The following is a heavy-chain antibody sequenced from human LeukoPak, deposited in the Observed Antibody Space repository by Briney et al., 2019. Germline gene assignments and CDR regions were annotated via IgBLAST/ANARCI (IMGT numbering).Heavy chain of an antibody. J-gene: IGHJ4*02. Sequence: ASVKVSCKASGGTFSSYAISWVRQAPGQGLEWMGGIIPIFGTANYAQKFQGRVTITTDESTSTAYMELSSLRSEDTAVYYCARRPLYCSSTSCYAGAFDYWGQGTLVTVSS. D-gene: IGHD2-2*01. V-gene: IGHV1-69*05. CDR2: IIPIFGTA. CDR1: GGTFSSYA. CDR3: ARRPLYCSSTSCYAGAFDY.